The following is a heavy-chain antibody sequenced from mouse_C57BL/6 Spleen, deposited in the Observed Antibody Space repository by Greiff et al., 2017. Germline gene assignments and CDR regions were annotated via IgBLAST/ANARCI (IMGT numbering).Heavy chain of an antibody. Sequence: VKLMESGAELVRPGTSVKVSCKASGYAFTNYLIEWVKQRPGQGLEWIGVINPGSGGTTYNEKFKGKATLTADKSSSTAYMQLSSLTSEDSAVYFCARLLMDYWGQGTSVTVSS. CDR1: GYAFTNYL. CDR3: ARLLMDY. J-gene: IGHJ4*01. V-gene: IGHV1-54*01. CDR2: INPGSGGT.